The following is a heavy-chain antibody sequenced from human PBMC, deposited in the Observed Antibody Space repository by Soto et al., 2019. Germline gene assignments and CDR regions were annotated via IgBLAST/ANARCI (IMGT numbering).Heavy chain of an antibody. V-gene: IGHV3-53*01. J-gene: IGHJ6*02. CDR1: GFTVSSNY. D-gene: IGHD3-10*01. CDR2: IYSGGST. Sequence: GGSLRLSCAASGFTVSSNYMSWVRQAPGKGLEWVSVIYSGGSTYYADSVKGRFTISRDNSKNTLYLQMNSLRAEDTAVYYCAGSFSLWFGELLYYYYGMDVWGQGTTVTVSS. CDR3: AGSFSLWFGELLYYYYGMDV.